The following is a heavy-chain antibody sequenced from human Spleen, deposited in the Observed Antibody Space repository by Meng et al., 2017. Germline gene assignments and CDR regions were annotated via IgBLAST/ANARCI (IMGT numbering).Heavy chain of an antibody. CDR2: ISSSSSYI. Sequence: GESLKISCAASGFSVSHNYMSWVRQAPGKGLEWVSSISSSSSYIYYADSVKGRFTISRDNAKNSLYLQMNSLRAEDTAVYYCARSYYYGMDVWGQGTTVTVSS. J-gene: IGHJ6*02. CDR1: GFSVSHNY. CDR3: ARSYYYGMDV. V-gene: IGHV3-21*01.